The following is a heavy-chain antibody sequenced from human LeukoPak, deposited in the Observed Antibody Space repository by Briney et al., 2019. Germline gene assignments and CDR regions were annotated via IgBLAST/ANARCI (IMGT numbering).Heavy chain of an antibody. CDR2: IYYSGST. V-gene: IGHV4-59*01. CDR3: ARAKFGGSGYYY. J-gene: IGHJ4*02. CDR1: GGSISSYY. D-gene: IGHD3-3*01. Sequence: SETLSLTCTVSGGSISSYYWSWIRQPPGKGLEWIGYIYYSGSTNYNPSLKSRVTISVDTSKNQFSLKLSSVTAADTAVYYCARAKFGGSGYYYWGQGTLVTVSS.